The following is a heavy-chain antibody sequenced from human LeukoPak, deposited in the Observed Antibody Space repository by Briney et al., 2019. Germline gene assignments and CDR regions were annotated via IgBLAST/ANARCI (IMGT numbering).Heavy chain of an antibody. Sequence: PGGSLRLSCAASVFTLHKHWMHWVRQAPARGRVGVTSISSDGTGTRYADSVKAPFTISRDNAKNPLFLQRNSLRAEDTAVYYCARTGTAMVSAFDIWGQGTLVTASS. V-gene: IGHV3-74*01. D-gene: IGHD5-18*01. CDR1: VFTLHKHW. CDR2: ISSDGTGT. CDR3: ARTGTAMVSAFDI. J-gene: IGHJ3*02.